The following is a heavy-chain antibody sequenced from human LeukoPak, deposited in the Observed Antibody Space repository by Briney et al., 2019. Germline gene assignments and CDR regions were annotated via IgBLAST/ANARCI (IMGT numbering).Heavy chain of an antibody. CDR2: IYYSGST. V-gene: IGHV4-59*01. CDR1: GDSISTYY. J-gene: IGHJ5*02. Sequence: PSETLSLTCTVSGDSISTYYWSWIRQPPGKGLEWIGYIYYSGSTSYNPSLKSRVTISIDTSKNQFSLKLSSVTAVDTAVYYCARGSSCFDPWGQGTLVTVSS. CDR3: ARGSSCFDP.